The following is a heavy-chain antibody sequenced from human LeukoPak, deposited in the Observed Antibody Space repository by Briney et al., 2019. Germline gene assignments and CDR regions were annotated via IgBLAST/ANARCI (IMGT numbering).Heavy chain of an antibody. CDR2: IYPGDSDT. CDR3: VRENVKIIDY. J-gene: IGHJ4*02. Sequence: GESLKISCKGSGYIFTSYWIGWVRQMPEKGLEWMGIIYPGDSDTRYSPSFQGQVTISVDKSITTAYLQWSSLKASDTALYYCVRENVKIIDYWGQGTLVTVSS. V-gene: IGHV5-51*01. CDR1: GYIFTSYW. D-gene: IGHD5-24*01.